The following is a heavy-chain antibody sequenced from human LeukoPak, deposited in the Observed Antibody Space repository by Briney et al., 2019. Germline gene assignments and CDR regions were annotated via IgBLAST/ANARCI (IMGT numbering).Heavy chain of an antibody. V-gene: IGHV3-23*01. Sequence: GGSLRLSCAAFGFPLSSYAMSWVRQAPGKWLEWVSATSSSDAGTYHADSVRGRFTISRDNTKNLLYLEMNSLRAEDTAMYFCVRDVGAVRGEVYFDYWGQGTLVTVSS. CDR3: VRDVGAVRGEVYFDY. CDR1: GFPLSSYA. J-gene: IGHJ4*02. D-gene: IGHD3-10*01. CDR2: TSSSDAGT.